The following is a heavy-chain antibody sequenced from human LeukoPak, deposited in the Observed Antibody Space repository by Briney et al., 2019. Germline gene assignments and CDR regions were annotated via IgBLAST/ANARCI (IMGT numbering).Heavy chain of an antibody. D-gene: IGHD2-21*01. CDR1: GFTFSRYW. Sequence: GGSLRLSCAASGFTFSRYWMSWVRQAPGKGLEWVANIKQDGSEKYYVDSVKGRFTISRDNAKNSLYLQMNSLRAEDTAVYYCARTLWPYDAFDIWGQGTMVTVSS. V-gene: IGHV3-7*01. CDR3: ARTLWPYDAFDI. CDR2: IKQDGSEK. J-gene: IGHJ3*02.